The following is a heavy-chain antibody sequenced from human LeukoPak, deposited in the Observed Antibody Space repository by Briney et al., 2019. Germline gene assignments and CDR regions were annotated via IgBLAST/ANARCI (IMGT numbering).Heavy chain of an antibody. CDR2: INPNSGDT. D-gene: IGHD6-19*01. Sequence: ASVTVSCKASGYTLTDYYMHWVRQAPGQGLEWMGWINPNSGDTNYAQKFQGRVTMTSDTSISTAYMELSRLTSDDTAIYYCARGLRDSGGWYHVDYWGQGTLVTVSS. V-gene: IGHV1-2*02. CDR1: GYTLTDYY. CDR3: ARGLRDSGGWYHVDY. J-gene: IGHJ4*02.